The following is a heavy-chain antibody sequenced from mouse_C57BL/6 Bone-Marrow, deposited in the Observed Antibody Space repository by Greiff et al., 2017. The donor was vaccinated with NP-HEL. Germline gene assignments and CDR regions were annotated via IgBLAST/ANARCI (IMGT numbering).Heavy chain of an antibody. Sequence: QVHVKQSGPELVQPGASVKISCKASGYAFPSSWMNWVQQTPGKGLEWIGRIYPGDGDTNYNGPITGMAILTADKSSSTAYMKLSSLTSEDSAVYFCARGATVVATRYLDVWGTGTTVTVSS. V-gene: IGHV1-82*01. CDR3: ARGATVVATRYLDV. J-gene: IGHJ1*03. D-gene: IGHD1-1*01. CDR2: IYPGDGDT. CDR1: GYAFPSSW.